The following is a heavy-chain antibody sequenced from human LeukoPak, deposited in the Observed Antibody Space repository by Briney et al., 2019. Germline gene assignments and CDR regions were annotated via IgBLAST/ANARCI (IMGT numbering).Heavy chain of an antibody. Sequence: PSETLSLTCAVYGGSFSGYYWNWIRQPPGKGLEWIGEINHSGSTNYNPSLKSRVTISVDTSKNQFSLKLSSVTAADTAVYYCARDQPYQLFPPYYYYYGMDVWGQGTTVTVSS. V-gene: IGHV4-34*01. D-gene: IGHD2-2*01. CDR3: ARDQPYQLFPPYYYYYGMDV. J-gene: IGHJ6*02. CDR1: GGSFSGYY. CDR2: INHSGST.